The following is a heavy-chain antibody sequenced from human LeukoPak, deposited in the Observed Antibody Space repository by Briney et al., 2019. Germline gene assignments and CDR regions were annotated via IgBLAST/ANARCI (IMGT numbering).Heavy chain of an antibody. CDR1: GGSISSSSYY. CDR2: IYYSGST. CDR3: ARCITMVRGVYNWFDP. Sequence: SETLSLTCTVSGGSISSSSYYWGWIRQPPGKGLEWIGSIYYSGSTYCNPSLKSRVTISVDTSKNQFSLKLSSVTAADTAVYYCARCITMVRGVYNWFDPWGQGTLVTVSS. D-gene: IGHD3-10*01. J-gene: IGHJ5*02. V-gene: IGHV4-39*07.